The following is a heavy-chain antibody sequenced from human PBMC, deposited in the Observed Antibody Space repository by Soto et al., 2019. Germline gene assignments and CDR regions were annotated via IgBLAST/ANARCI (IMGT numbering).Heavy chain of an antibody. CDR2: INAGNGNT. V-gene: IGHV1-3*01. J-gene: IGHJ6*02. CDR1: GYTFTSYA. Sequence: QVQLVQSGAEVKKPGASVKVSCKASGYTFTSYAMNWVRQAPGQRLEWMGWINAGNGNTKYSQKFQGRVTITRDTSASTAYMELSSLRSEDTAVYYCARWVDTAMGRYGMDVWGQGTTVTVSS. CDR3: ARWVDTAMGRYGMDV. D-gene: IGHD5-18*01.